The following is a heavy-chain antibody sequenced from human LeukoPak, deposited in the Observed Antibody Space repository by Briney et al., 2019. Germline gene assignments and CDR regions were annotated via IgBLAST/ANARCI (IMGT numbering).Heavy chain of an antibody. V-gene: IGHV3-30*04. CDR1: GFTFSSHA. CDR2: ISYDGSNK. Sequence: GGSLRLSCAASGFTFSSHAMHWVRQAPGKGLEWVAVISYDGSNKSYADSVKGRFTISRDNSKNTLHLQMNSLRAEDTSVYYCARDLIDQNWFDPWGQGTLVTVSS. CDR3: ARDLIDQNWFDP. J-gene: IGHJ5*02. D-gene: IGHD2-8*01.